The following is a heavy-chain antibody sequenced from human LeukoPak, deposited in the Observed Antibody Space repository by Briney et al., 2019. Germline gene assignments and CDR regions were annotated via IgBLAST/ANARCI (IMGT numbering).Heavy chain of an antibody. CDR2: ISYDGSNK. CDR3: ARVGDHFHWYLDL. J-gene: IGHJ2*01. D-gene: IGHD3-3*02. Sequence: GRSLRLSCAASGFTFSSYAMHWVRQAPGKGLEWVAVISYDGSNKYYADSVKGRFTISRDNSKNTLFLQMNDLRAEDTAVYYCARVGDHFHWYLDLWGRGTLVTVSS. V-gene: IGHV3-30*14. CDR1: GFTFSSYA.